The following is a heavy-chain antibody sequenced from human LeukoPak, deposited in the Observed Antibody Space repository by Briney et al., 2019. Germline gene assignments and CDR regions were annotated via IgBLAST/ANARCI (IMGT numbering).Heavy chain of an antibody. CDR2: ISGSGGSA. J-gene: IGHJ4*02. Sequence: GGSLRLSCAASGFTFSSYAMSWVRQAPGKGLEWVSAISGSGGSAYYADSVKGRFTISRDNSKNTLYLQMNSLRAEDTAVYYCAKAVAVRGYFDYWGQGTLVTVSS. V-gene: IGHV3-23*01. CDR1: GFTFSSYA. CDR3: AKAVAVRGYFDY. D-gene: IGHD3-10*01.